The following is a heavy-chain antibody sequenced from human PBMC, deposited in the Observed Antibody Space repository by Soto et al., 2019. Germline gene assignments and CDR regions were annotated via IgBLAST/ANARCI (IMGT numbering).Heavy chain of an antibody. CDR1: GFTFSSYA. Sequence: EVQLLESGGCLVQPAGSLSLSCAASGFTFSSYAMRWVRQAPGKGLECVSAISGSGDSTYYADSVKGRFTISRDNSKNTVYLQMNSLRGEDTAVYYCARRGSGSYYDYWGQGTLVTVSS. J-gene: IGHJ4*02. V-gene: IGHV3-23*01. CDR2: ISGSGDST. CDR3: ARRGSGSYYDY. D-gene: IGHD1-26*01.